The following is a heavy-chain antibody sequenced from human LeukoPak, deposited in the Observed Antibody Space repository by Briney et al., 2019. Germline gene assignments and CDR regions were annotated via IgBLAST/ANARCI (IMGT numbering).Heavy chain of an antibody. CDR3: ARAVRRGSYYDSSAYHP. V-gene: IGHV4-59*01. D-gene: IGHD3-22*01. Sequence: SETLSLTCTVSGDSISDYYWSWIRQPPGKGLEWIGYIFYSGSTSYNPSLMSRVTISLDTSKNQFSLSLSSVTAADTAVYYCARAVRRGSYYDSSAYHPWGLGTLVTVSS. CDR2: IFYSGST. J-gene: IGHJ5*02. CDR1: GDSISDYY.